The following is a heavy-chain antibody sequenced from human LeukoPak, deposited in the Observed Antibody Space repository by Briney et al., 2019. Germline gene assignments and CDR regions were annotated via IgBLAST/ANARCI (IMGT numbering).Heavy chain of an antibody. D-gene: IGHD3-22*01. CDR1: GFTFSSYA. Sequence: PGGSLRLSCAASGFTFSSYAMSWVRQAPGKGLEWVSAISGSGGSTYYADSVKGRFTISRDNSKNTLYLQMNSLRAEDTAVYYCAKTASYYYDSGGYFDYWGQGTLVTVSS. V-gene: IGHV3-23*01. CDR3: AKTASYYYDSGGYFDY. CDR2: ISGSGGST. J-gene: IGHJ4*02.